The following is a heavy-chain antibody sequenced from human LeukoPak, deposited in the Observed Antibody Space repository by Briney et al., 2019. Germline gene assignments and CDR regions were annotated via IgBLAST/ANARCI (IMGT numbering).Heavy chain of an antibody. Sequence: SETLSLTCTVSGGSISSYYWSCIRQPPGKGLEWIGYIYYSGSTNYNPSLKSRVTISVDTSKHQFSLKLSSVTAADTAVYYCARAYSSGWALDYWGQGTLVTVSS. CDR2: IYYSGST. D-gene: IGHD6-19*01. CDR3: ARAYSSGWALDY. CDR1: GGSISSYY. V-gene: IGHV4-59*01. J-gene: IGHJ4*02.